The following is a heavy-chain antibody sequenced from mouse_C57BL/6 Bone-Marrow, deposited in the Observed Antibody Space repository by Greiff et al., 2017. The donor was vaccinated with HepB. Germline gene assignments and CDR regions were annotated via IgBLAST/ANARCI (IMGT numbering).Heavy chain of an antibody. CDR3: GRQDYGSYYAMDY. Sequence: DAGGGLVQPKGSLKLSCAASGFSFNTYAMNWVRQAPGKGLEGVARIRSKSNNYATYYADSVKDRFTISRDDSESMLYLQMNNLKTEDTAMYYCGRQDYGSYYAMDYWGQGTSVTVSS. J-gene: IGHJ4*01. D-gene: IGHD1-1*01. V-gene: IGHV10-1*01. CDR2: IRSKSNNYAT. CDR1: GFSFNTYA.